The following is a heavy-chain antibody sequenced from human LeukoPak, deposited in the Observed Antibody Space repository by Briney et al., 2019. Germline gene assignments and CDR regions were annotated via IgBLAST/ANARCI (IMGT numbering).Heavy chain of an antibody. Sequence: GASVKDSCKVSGYTLTELSMHWVRQAPGKGLEWMGGFDPEDGETIYAQKFQGRVTMTEDTSTDTAYMELSSLRSEDTAVYYCATARVNSVGNVWFDPWGQGTLVTVSS. CDR1: GYTLTELS. D-gene: IGHD3-10*01. V-gene: IGHV1-24*01. J-gene: IGHJ5*02. CDR2: FDPEDGET. CDR3: ATARVNSVGNVWFDP.